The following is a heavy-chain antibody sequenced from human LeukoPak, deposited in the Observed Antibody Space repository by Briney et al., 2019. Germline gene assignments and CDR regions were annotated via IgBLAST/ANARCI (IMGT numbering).Heavy chain of an antibody. Sequence: GGSLRLSCAASGFTFSSYAMSWVRQAPGKGLEWVSAISGSGGSTYYADSVKGRFTISRDNSKNTLYLQMNSLRAEDTAVYYCAKVDHYDSSGYTYLWYYYGMDVWGQGTTVTVSS. V-gene: IGHV3-23*01. CDR1: GFTFSSYA. CDR3: AKVDHYDSSGYTYLWYYYGMDV. CDR2: ISGSGGST. J-gene: IGHJ6*02. D-gene: IGHD3-22*01.